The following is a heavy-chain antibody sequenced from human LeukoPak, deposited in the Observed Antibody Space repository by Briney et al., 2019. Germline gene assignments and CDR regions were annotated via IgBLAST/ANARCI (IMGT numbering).Heavy chain of an antibody. CDR2: ISSSSSYI. Sequence: GGSLRLSCAASGFTFSIYAMNWVRQAPGKGLEWVSSISSSSSYIYYADSVKGRFTISRDNAKNSLYLQMNSLRAEDTAVYYCARDKDDKYSSSLDYWGQGTLVTVSS. V-gene: IGHV3-21*01. CDR1: GFTFSIYA. CDR3: ARDKDDKYSSSLDY. D-gene: IGHD6-6*01. J-gene: IGHJ4*02.